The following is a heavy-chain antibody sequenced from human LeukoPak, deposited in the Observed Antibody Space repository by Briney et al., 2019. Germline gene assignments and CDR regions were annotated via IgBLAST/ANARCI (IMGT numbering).Heavy chain of an antibody. CDR1: GGSFSGYY. CDR2: INHSGST. D-gene: IGHD2-2*02. CDR3: ARLGYCSSTSCYSSVEYYYYMDV. Sequence: SETLSLTCAVYGGSFSGYYWSWIRQPPGKGLEWIREINHSGSTNYNPSLKSRVTLSVDTSKNQFSLKLSSVTAADTAVYYCARLGYCSSTSCYSSVEYYYYMDVWGKGTTVTVSS. J-gene: IGHJ6*03. V-gene: IGHV4-34*01.